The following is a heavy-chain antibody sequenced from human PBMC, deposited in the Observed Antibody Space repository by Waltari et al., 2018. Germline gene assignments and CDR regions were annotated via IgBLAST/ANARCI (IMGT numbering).Heavy chain of an antibody. CDR3: ARGMSEGGYLDY. CDR1: GYSISSGYY. D-gene: IGHD2-15*01. J-gene: IGHJ4*02. V-gene: IGHV4-38-2*02. Sequence: QVQLQESGPGLVKPSETLSLTCTVPGYSISSGYYWGWIRQPPGKGLEWIGSIYHSGSTYYNPSLKSRVTISVDTSKNQFSLKLSSVTAADTAVYYCARGMSEGGYLDYWGQGTLVTVSS. CDR2: IYHSGST.